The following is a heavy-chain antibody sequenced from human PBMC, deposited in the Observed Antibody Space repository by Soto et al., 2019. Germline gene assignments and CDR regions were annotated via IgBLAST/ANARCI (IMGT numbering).Heavy chain of an antibody. CDR3: AVDPNWEWGY. V-gene: IGHV3-23*01. D-gene: IGHD1-1*01. CDR2: INGAAHFT. CDR1: GLNLRNHD. J-gene: IGHJ4*02. Sequence: EVRLLESGGGLVQPGGSVRLSCVAPGLNLRNHDLNWFRQPPGKGLEWVSNINGAAHFTSYADAVKGRFTVSIDNSQNTVYLQISNLRAEDTAVYYCAVDPNWEWGYWGQGTLVTVSS.